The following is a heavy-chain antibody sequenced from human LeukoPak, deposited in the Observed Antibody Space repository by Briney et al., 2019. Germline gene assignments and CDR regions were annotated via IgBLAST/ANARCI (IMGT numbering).Heavy chain of an antibody. CDR3: ARRILTPYYFDY. J-gene: IGHJ4*02. V-gene: IGHV4-30-2*01. Sequence: PSQTLSLTCAVSGGSISSGGYSWSWIRQPPGKGLEWIGYIYHSGSTYYNPSLKSRVTISVDRSKNQFSLKLSSVTAADTAVYYCARRILTPYYFDYWGQGTLVTVSS. D-gene: IGHD3-9*01. CDR1: GGSISSGGYS. CDR2: IYHSGST.